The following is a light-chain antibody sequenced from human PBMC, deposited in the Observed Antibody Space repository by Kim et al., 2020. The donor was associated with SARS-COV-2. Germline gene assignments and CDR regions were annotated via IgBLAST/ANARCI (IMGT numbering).Light chain of an antibody. Sequence: QSALTQPRSVSGSPGQSVTISCTGTSSDVGGYNYVSWYQQHPGKAPKLMIYDVSERPSGVSDRFSGSKSGNTASLTISGLQTEDEADYYCCSYAGSPWVFGGGTQLTVL. CDR3: CSYAGSPWV. CDR1: SSDVGGYNY. J-gene: IGLJ3*02. CDR2: DVS. V-gene: IGLV2-11*01.